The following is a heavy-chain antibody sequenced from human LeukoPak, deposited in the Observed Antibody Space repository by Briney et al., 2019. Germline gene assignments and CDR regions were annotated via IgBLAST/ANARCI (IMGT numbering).Heavy chain of an antibody. CDR1: GFTFRDLY. V-gene: IGHV3-7*01. Sequence: PGGSLRLSCAASGFTFRDLYMGWVRQAPGKGLEWVANIRQDGGLKHCVDSVKGRFTISRDNAENSLYLQMNSLRAEDTAVYYCAREIVGAIKSYFDYWGQGTLVTASS. CDR3: AREIVGAIKSYFDY. D-gene: IGHD1-26*01. CDR2: IRQDGGLK. J-gene: IGHJ4*02.